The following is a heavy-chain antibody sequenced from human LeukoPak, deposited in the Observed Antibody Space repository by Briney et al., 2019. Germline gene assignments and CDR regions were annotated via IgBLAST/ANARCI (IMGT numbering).Heavy chain of an antibody. CDR1: GYSFTSYW. CDR3: ARVLRYFDWLSGFDY. D-gene: IGHD3-9*01. J-gene: IGHJ4*02. Sequence: GESLKISCKGSGYSFTSYWIGWVRQVPGKGLEWMGIIYPGDSDTRYSPSFQGQVTISADKSISTAYLQWGSLKASDTAMYYCARVLRYFDWLSGFDYWGQGTLVTVSS. CDR2: IYPGDSDT. V-gene: IGHV5-51*01.